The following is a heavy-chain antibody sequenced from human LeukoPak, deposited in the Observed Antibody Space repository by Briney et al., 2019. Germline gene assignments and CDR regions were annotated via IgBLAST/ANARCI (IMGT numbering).Heavy chain of an antibody. V-gene: IGHV3-30*02. Sequence: GGSLRLSCAASGFTFSSYGMHWVRQAPGKGLEWVAFIRYDGSNKYYADSVKGRFTISRDNSKNTLYLQMNSLRAEDTAVYYCAKDQGYCSSTSCRYLGSYYMDVWGKGTTVTVSS. CDR2: IRYDGSNK. D-gene: IGHD2-2*01. CDR3: AKDQGYCSSTSCRYLGSYYMDV. J-gene: IGHJ6*03. CDR1: GFTFSSYG.